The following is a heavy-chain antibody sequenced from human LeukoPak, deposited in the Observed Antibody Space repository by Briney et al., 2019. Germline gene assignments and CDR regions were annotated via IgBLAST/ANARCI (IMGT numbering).Heavy chain of an antibody. Sequence: ASVKVSCKASGYTFTGYYMHWVRQAPGQGLEWMGWINPNSGGRNYAQKFQGRVTMTRHTSISTAYMELSRLRSDDTAVYYCARDQRGSSGPTDYWGQGTLVTVSS. CDR2: INPNSGGR. V-gene: IGHV1-2*02. CDR1: GYTFTGYY. J-gene: IGHJ4*02. D-gene: IGHD6-19*01. CDR3: ARDQRGSSGPTDY.